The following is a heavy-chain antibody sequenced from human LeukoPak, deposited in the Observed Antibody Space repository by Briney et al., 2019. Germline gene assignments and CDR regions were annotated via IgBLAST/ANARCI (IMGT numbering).Heavy chain of an antibody. CDR1: GGSISSGGYY. CDR3: ARCLYSSGWYPYYFDY. J-gene: IGHJ4*02. D-gene: IGHD6-19*01. V-gene: IGHV4-61*08. Sequence: SETLSLTCTVSGGSISSGGYYWSWIRQHPGKGLAWIGYIYYSGSTNYNPSLESRVTISVDTSKNQFSLRLSSVTAADTAVYYCARCLYSSGWYPYYFDYWGQGTLVTVSS. CDR2: IYYSGST.